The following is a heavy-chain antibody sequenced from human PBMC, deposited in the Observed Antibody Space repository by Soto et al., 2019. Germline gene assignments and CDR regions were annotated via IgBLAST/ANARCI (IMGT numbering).Heavy chain of an antibody. Sequence: LVESGGGLVKPGGSLRLSCAASGFTFSDYYMSWIRHSPGKGLEWVSYISTTSGFTNYADSVKGRFTISRDNAKNSLYLQMNSLRAEDTAVYYWARRPGRWPAGKGDWGQGTLVTVS. CDR2: ISTTSGFT. D-gene: IGHD2-15*01. CDR1: GFTFSDYY. CDR3: ARRPGRWPAGKGD. V-gene: IGHV3-11*05. J-gene: IGHJ4*02.